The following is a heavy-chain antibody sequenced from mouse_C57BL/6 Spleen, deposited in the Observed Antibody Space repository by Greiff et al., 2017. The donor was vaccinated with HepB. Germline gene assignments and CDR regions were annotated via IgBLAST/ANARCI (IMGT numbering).Heavy chain of an antibody. V-gene: IGHV1-19*01. D-gene: IGHD2-3*01. Sequence: EVQLQQSGPVLVKPGASVKMSCKASGYTFTDYYMNWVKQSHGKSLEWIGVINPYNGGTSYNQKFKGKATLTVDKSSSTAYMELNSLTSEDSAVYYCAREGMGPYFDYWGQGTTLTVSS. J-gene: IGHJ2*01. CDR2: INPYNGGT. CDR1: GYTFTDYY. CDR3: AREGMGPYFDY.